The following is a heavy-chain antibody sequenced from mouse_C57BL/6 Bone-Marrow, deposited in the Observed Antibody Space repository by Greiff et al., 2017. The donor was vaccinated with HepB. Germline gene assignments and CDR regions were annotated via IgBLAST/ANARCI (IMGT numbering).Heavy chain of an antibody. D-gene: IGHD2-4*01. V-gene: IGHV1-82*01. J-gene: IGHJ3*01. CDR1: GYAFSSSW. CDR2: IYPGDGDT. CDR3: ARPYDYDPGFAY. Sequence: QVQLQQSGPELVKPGASVKISCKASGYAFSSSWMNWVKQRPGKGLEWIGRIYPGDGDTNYNGKFKGKATLTADKSSSTAYMQLSSLTSEDSAVYFCARPYDYDPGFAYWGQGTLVTVSA.